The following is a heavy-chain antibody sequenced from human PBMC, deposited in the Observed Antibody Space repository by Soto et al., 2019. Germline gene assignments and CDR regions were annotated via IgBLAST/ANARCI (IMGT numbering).Heavy chain of an antibody. CDR2: ISGSGGST. CDR1: GFTFSSYA. V-gene: IGHV3-23*01. CDR3: AKAARDSSGYYGAVSYDYYYGMDV. J-gene: IGHJ6*02. Sequence: GGSLRLSCAASGFTFSSYAMSWVRQAPGKGLEWVSAISGSGGSTYYADSVKGRFTISRDNSKNTLYLQMNSLRAEDTAVYYCAKAARDSSGYYGAVSYDYYYGMDVWGQGTTVTVSS. D-gene: IGHD3-22*01.